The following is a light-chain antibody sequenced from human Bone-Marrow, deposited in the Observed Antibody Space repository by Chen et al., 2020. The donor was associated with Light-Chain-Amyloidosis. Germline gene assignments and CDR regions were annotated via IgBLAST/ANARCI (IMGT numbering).Light chain of an antibody. CDR3: GAWDGSRGGYV. Sequence: QSVLTHPPSASGTPGQRVTISCSGASSNIGSTYVYWYQHFPGAAPHLLIHRNNQLPPGVPALLSAGKAGTAAFLAISGLRSEDGADYYCGAWDGSRGGYVFGTGTKVIVL. CDR1: SSNIGSTY. J-gene: IGLJ1*01. CDR2: RNN. V-gene: IGLV1-47*01.